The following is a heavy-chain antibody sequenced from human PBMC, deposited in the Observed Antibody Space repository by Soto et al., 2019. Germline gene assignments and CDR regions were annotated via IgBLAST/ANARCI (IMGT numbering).Heavy chain of an antibody. V-gene: IGHV1-69*12. CDR3: ARGYTYDT. J-gene: IGHJ5*02. Sequence: QVHLVQSGAEVKKPGSSVKVSCKASGGTFSTYTINWVRQAPGQGLEWMGGIIPIFATPNYAQKFQGRVTITADESTSTAYMELSSLRSEDAAVYYCARGYTYDTWGQGTLVTVSS. D-gene: IGHD5-18*01. CDR2: IIPIFATP. CDR1: GGTFSTYT.